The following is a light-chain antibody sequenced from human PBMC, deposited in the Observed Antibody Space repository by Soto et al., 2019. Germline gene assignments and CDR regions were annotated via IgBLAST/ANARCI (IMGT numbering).Light chain of an antibody. V-gene: IGKV3-20*01. CDR1: QHVTTTY. CDR3: QQYDSSFT. CDR2: GAS. J-gene: IGKJ4*01. Sequence: IVLTQSPATLSLSPGERATLSCTASQHVTTTYIAWYQQQFGQAPRLLIYGASTRATGTPDRFSGGGFGTDFTITISRVEPEDFAVYYCQQYDSSFTFGGGTKVEMK.